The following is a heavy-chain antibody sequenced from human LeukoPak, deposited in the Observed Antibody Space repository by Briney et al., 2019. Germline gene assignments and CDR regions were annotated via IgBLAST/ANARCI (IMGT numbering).Heavy chain of an antibody. CDR2: ISGSGGST. CDR3: ARGDYYGSGSSDY. D-gene: IGHD3-10*01. J-gene: IGHJ4*02. V-gene: IGHV3-23*01. CDR1: GFTFSSYA. Sequence: GGSLRLSCAASGFTFSSYAMSWVRQAPGKGLEWVSAISGSGGSTYYADSVKGRFTISRDNAKNSLYLQMNSLRAEDTAVYYCARGDYYGSGSSDYWGQGTLVTVSS.